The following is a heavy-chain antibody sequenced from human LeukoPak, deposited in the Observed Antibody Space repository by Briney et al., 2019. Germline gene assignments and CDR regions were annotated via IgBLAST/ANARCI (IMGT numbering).Heavy chain of an antibody. CDR1: GGTFSCYA. Sequence: SVKVSCKASGGTFSCYAISWVRQAPGQGLEWMGGIIPIFGTANYAQKFQGRITITADESTSTAYMELSSLRSEDTAVYYCARELYSSSLGHYYYMDVWGKGTTVTVSS. V-gene: IGHV1-69*01. D-gene: IGHD6-13*01. J-gene: IGHJ6*03. CDR3: ARELYSSSLGHYYYMDV. CDR2: IIPIFGTA.